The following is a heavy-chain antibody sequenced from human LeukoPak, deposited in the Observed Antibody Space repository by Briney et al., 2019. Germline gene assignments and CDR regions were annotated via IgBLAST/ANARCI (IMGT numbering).Heavy chain of an antibody. D-gene: IGHD5-18*01. J-gene: IGHJ5*02. CDR2: ISSSSSYI. Sequence: GGSLRLSCAASGFTFSSYSVNWVRQAPGKGLEWVSSISSSSSYIYYADSVKGRFTISRDNAKNSLYLQMNSLRAEDTAVYYCARDRGYGDWFDPWGQGTLVTVSS. V-gene: IGHV3-21*01. CDR1: GFTFSSYS. CDR3: ARDRGYGDWFDP.